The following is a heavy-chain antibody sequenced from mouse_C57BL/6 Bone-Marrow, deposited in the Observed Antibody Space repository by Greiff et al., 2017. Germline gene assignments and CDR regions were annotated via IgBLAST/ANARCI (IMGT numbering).Heavy chain of an antibody. J-gene: IGHJ2*01. CDR2: IDPSDSYT. CDR3: ARARSSGDDY. V-gene: IGHV1-69*01. Sequence: VQLQQPGAELVMPGASVKLSCKASGYTFTSYWMHWVKQRPGQGLEWIGEIDPSDSYTNYNQKFKGKSPLTVDKSSITAYVKHSSLTSEDSAVYYGARARSSGDDYWGQGTTLTVSS. D-gene: IGHD3-2*02. CDR1: GYTFTSYW.